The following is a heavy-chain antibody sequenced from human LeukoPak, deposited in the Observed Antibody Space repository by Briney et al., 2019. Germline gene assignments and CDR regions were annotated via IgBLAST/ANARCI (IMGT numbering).Heavy chain of an antibody. J-gene: IGHJ4*02. D-gene: IGHD2-15*01. Sequence: GGSLRLSCAASGFTVSSNYMSWVRQAPGKGLEWVSVIYSGGSTYYADSVKGRFTISRDNSKNTLYLQMNSLRAEDTAVYYCARGEGCCSGGSCPDYWGQGTLVTVSS. V-gene: IGHV3-66*01. CDR3: ARGEGCCSGGSCPDY. CDR1: GFTVSSNY. CDR2: IYSGGST.